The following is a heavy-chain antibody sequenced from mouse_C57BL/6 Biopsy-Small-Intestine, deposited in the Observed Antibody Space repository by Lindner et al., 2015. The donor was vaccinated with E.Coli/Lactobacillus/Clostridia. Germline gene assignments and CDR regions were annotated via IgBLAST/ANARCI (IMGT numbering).Heavy chain of an antibody. CDR2: IYPGDGAT. J-gene: IGHJ1*03. CDR3: AVYGSGSSYWYFDV. V-gene: IGHV1-82*01. CDR1: GYAISTSW. D-gene: IGHD1-1*01. Sequence: MQLQESGPELVKPGASVKISCKASGYAISTSWMNWVKQRPGKGLEWIGRIYPGDGATNYNGKFKGKATLTVDESSSTAYMQLTSLTSEDSAVYFCAVYGSGSSYWYFDVWGTGTTVTVSS.